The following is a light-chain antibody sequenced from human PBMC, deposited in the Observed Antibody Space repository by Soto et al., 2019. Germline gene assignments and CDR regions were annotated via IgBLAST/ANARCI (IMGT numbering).Light chain of an antibody. CDR2: GAS. Sequence: EIVLTQSPGTLSLSPGERATLSCRASQSVSSNYLAWYQQKPGQAPRLLIYGASSRATGIPDRFSGSGSGTDFTLTISRLEPEDFAVYYCQQYGSSPRITFGPGTKVHIK. J-gene: IGKJ3*01. CDR3: QQYGSSPRIT. CDR1: QSVSSNY. V-gene: IGKV3-20*01.